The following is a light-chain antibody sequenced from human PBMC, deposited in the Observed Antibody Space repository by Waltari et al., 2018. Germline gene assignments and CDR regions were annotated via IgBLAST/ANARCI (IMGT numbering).Light chain of an antibody. CDR2: DLS. CDR1: SSDDGGYNY. Sequence: QSALTQPPSVSGAPGQSITISCTGTSSDDGGYNYVSWYQQPPGKAPKLMIYDLSKRPSGLANRFSGSKSGNTASLTISGLQAEDEADYYCSSYTSSSTVVFGGGTKLTVL. J-gene: IGLJ2*01. V-gene: IGLV2-14*01. CDR3: SSYTSSSTVV.